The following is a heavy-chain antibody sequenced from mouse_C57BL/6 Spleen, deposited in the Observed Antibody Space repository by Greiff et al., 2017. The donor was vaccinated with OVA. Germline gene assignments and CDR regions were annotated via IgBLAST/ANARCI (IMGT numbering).Heavy chain of an antibody. Sequence: VQLQQPGAELVTPVSTVKMSCKASGYTFTSYWITWVKQRPGQGLEWIGDIYPGSGSTNYNEKFKSKATLTVDTSSSTAYMKLSSLTSEDSAVYYCSTSNGEEGYYFDYWGQGTTLTVSS. J-gene: IGHJ2*01. V-gene: IGHV1-55*01. CDR2: IYPGSGST. CDR3: STSNGEEGYYFDY. D-gene: IGHD2-5*01. CDR1: GYTFTSYW.